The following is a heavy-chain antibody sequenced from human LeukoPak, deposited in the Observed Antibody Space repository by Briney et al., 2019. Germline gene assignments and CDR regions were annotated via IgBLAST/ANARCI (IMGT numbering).Heavy chain of an antibody. V-gene: IGHV3-7*01. D-gene: IGHD2-2*02. CDR2: IKQDGSEK. J-gene: IGHJ5*02. Sequence: GGSLRLSCAASGFTFSSYWMSWVRQAPGKGLEWVANIKQDGSEKYYVDSVKGRFTISRDNAKNSLYLQMNSLRAEDTAVYYCARYYCSSTSCYILTGSVFDPWGQGTLVTVSS. CDR3: ARYYCSSTSCYILTGSVFDP. CDR1: GFTFSSYW.